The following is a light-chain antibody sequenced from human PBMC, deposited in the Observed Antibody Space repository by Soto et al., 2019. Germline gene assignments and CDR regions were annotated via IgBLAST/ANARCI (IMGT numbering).Light chain of an antibody. CDR3: FSYTSSGTYV. V-gene: IGLV2-14*01. CDR1: SSDVGNYKY. CDR2: EVS. J-gene: IGLJ1*01. Sequence: QSALTQPASVSGSPGQSITISCTGTSSDVGNYKYVSWYQQHPGKAPKLMIYEVSNRPTGVSNRFSCSKSGNTDSLTISGHQAEDETDYYCFSYTSSGTYVFGTGTKLTVL.